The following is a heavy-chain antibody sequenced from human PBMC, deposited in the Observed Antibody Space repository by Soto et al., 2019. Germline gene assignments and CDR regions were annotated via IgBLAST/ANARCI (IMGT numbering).Heavy chain of an antibody. CDR3: ARRCSSTSCYPYYGMDV. CDR1: GFTFSSYS. D-gene: IGHD2-2*01. Sequence: GGSLRLSCAAAGFTFSSYSMNWVRKAPGKGLEWVSYISSSSSTIYYADSVKGRFTISRDNAKNSLYLQMNSLRAEDTAVYYCARRCSSTSCYPYYGMDVWGQGTTVTVSS. V-gene: IGHV3-48*01. CDR2: ISSSSSTI. J-gene: IGHJ6*02.